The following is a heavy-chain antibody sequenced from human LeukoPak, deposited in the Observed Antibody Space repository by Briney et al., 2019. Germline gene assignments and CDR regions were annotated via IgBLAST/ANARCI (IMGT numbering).Heavy chain of an antibody. CDR3: ARLNIITAYYFDY. CDR2: ISSSSSYI. V-gene: IGHV3-21*01. D-gene: IGHD2/OR15-2a*01. Sequence: GGSLRLSCAASGFTFSSYSINWVRQAPGKGLEWVPSISSSSSYIYYADSVKGRFTISRDNAKNSLYLQMNSLRAEDTAVYYCARLNIITAYYFDYWGQGTLVTVSS. CDR1: GFTFSSYS. J-gene: IGHJ4*02.